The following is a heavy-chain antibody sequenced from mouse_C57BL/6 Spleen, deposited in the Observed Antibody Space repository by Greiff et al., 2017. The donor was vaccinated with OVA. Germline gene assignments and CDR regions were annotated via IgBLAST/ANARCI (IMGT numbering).Heavy chain of an antibody. D-gene: IGHD2-14*01. CDR3: ARGGAYYRWYFDV. V-gene: IGHV3-6*01. CDR1: GYSITSGYY. J-gene: IGHJ1*03. CDR2: ISYDGSN. Sequence: DVKLLESGPGLVKPSQSLSLTCSVTGYSITSGYYWNWIRQFPGNKLEWLGYISYDGSNNYNPSLQNRISITRDTSKNQFFLKLNSVTTEDTATYYCARGGAYYRWYFDVWGTGTTVTVSS.